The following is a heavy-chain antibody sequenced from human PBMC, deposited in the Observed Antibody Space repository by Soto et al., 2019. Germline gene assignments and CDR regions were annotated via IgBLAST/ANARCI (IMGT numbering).Heavy chain of an antibody. CDR2: IYYSGST. D-gene: IGHD2-15*01. Sequence: PEETLTLTCTVSGGSISSDYWSWIRQPPGKGLEWIGYIYYSGSTNYNPSLKSRVTISVDTSKNQFSLKLSSVTAADTAVYYCARTLGYCSGGSCYHFDYWGQGTLVTVSS. V-gene: IGHV4-59*01. CDR3: ARTLGYCSGGSCYHFDY. J-gene: IGHJ4*02. CDR1: GGSISSDY.